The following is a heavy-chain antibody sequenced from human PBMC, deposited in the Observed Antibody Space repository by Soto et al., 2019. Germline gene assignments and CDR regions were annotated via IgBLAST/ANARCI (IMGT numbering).Heavy chain of an antibody. CDR2: ISDDGNNK. V-gene: IGHV3-30-3*01. CDR1: GFSFSSYD. D-gene: IGHD2-21*01. Sequence: QVQLVESGGGVVQTGRSLRLSCAASGFSFSSYDMYWVRQAPGKGLEWVALISDDGNNKYNADSVKGRFTISRDNSKNTLYLQMNSLRAEDTAVYYCALLSHWGQGTLVTVSS. J-gene: IGHJ4*02. CDR3: ALLSH.